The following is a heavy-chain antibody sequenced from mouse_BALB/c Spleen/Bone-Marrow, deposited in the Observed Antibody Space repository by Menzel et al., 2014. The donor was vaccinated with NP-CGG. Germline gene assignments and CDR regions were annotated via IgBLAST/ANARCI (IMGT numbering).Heavy chain of an antibody. J-gene: IGHJ3*01. Sequence: EVQRVESGPGLVKPSQSLSLTCSVTGYSIASGSYWNWIRQFPGNILEWMGYISYDGSNNYNPSLKNRISITRDTSKNQFFLKLNSVTTEDTATYYCASYDYAQGGFAYWGQGTLVTVSA. CDR3: ASYDYAQGGFAY. V-gene: IGHV3-6*02. CDR1: GYSIASGSY. CDR2: ISYDGSN. D-gene: IGHD2-4*01.